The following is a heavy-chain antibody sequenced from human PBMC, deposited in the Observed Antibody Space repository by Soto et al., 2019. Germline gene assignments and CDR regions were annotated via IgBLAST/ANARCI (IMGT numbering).Heavy chain of an antibody. Sequence: QVQLQQWGAGLLKPSETLSLTCAVYGGSFSGYYWSWIRQPPGKGLEWIGEINHSGSTNYNPSLKSRVTISVDTSKNQLSLKLSSVTAADTAVYYCARGWGRIFDYWGQGTLVTGSS. CDR2: INHSGST. CDR3: ARGWGRIFDY. D-gene: IGHD7-27*01. J-gene: IGHJ4*02. V-gene: IGHV4-34*01. CDR1: GGSFSGYY.